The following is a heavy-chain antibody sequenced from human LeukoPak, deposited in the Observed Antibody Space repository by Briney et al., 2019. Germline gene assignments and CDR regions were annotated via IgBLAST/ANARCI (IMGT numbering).Heavy chain of an antibody. CDR1: GFTFSNFG. Sequence: GGSLRLSCAASGFTFSNFGMNWVRQAPGRGLEWVSSISDDGNYIYYRDSVKGRFTISRDNAKNSLYLQMNSLRAEDTAVYYCARDSDAFDIWGQGTMVTVSS. CDR2: ISDDGNYI. V-gene: IGHV3-21*01. J-gene: IGHJ3*02. CDR3: ARDSDAFDI.